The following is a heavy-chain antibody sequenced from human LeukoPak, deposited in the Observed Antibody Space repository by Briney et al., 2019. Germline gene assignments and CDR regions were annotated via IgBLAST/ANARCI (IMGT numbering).Heavy chain of an antibody. CDR1: GYTFTSYD. CDR3: ARVCRNVVPAALGY. CDR2: MKPNSGNT. D-gene: IGHD2-2*01. Sequence: ASVKVSCKASGYTFTSYDINWVRQATGQGLEWMGWMKPNSGNTGYAQKFQGRVTMTRNTSISTAYTELSSLRSEDTAVYYCARVCRNVVPAALGYWGQGTLVTVSS. J-gene: IGHJ4*01. V-gene: IGHV1-8*01.